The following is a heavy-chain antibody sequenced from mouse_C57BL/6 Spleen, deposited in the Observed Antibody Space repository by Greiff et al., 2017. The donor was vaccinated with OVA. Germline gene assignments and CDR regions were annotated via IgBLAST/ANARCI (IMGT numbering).Heavy chain of an antibody. D-gene: IGHD2-14*01. CDR3: ARRGTVDAMDY. J-gene: IGHJ4*01. V-gene: IGHV1-55*01. CDR1: GYTFTSYW. CDR2: IYPGSGST. Sequence: QVQLQQPGAELVKPGASVKLSCKASGYTFTSYWITWVKQRPGQGLEWIGDIYPGSGSTNYNEKFKSKATLTVDTSSSTAYMQLSSLTSEDSAVYYCARRGTVDAMDYWGQGTSVTVSS.